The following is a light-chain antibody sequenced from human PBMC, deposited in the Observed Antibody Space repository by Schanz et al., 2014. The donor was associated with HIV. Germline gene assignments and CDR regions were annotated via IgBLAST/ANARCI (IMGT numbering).Light chain of an antibody. Sequence: IQLTQSPSSLSASVGDRVTITCRASQGISSYLAWYQQKPGKPPKLLIYAASTLQSGVPSRFSGSGSGTDFTLTISSLEPEDFAVYYCQHRRNWPWTFGQGTKVEIK. CDR1: QGISSY. J-gene: IGKJ1*01. V-gene: IGKV1-9*01. CDR2: AAS. CDR3: QHRRNWPWT.